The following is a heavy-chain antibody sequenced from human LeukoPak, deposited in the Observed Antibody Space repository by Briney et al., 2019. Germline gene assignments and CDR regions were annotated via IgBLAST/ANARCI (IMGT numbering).Heavy chain of an antibody. CDR3: ANLQWLVPCVDY. Sequence: GGSLRLSCAASGFTFSSYAMSWVRQAPGKGLEWVSAISGSGGSTYYADSVKGRFTISRDNSKNTLYLQMNSLRAEDTAVYYCANLQWLVPCVDYWGQGTLVTVSS. J-gene: IGHJ4*02. V-gene: IGHV3-23*01. CDR1: GFTFSSYA. D-gene: IGHD6-19*01. CDR2: ISGSGGST.